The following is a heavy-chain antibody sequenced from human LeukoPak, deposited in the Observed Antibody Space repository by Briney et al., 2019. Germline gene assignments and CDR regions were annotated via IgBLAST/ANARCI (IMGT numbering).Heavy chain of an antibody. CDR3: AKRGGYETMAAFDY. J-gene: IGHJ4*02. D-gene: IGHD3-16*01. Sequence: PGGSLRLSCAASGFTFNSYAMSWVRQAPGKGLEWVSAISPGGSDTYYADSVRGRLTISRDNSKNTLYLQMSSLRAEDSAVYYCAKRGGYETMAAFDYWGQGTLVTVSS. V-gene: IGHV3-23*01. CDR2: ISPGGSDT. CDR1: GFTFNSYA.